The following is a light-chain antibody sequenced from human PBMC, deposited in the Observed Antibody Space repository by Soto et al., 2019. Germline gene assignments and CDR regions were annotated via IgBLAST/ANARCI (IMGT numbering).Light chain of an antibody. J-gene: IGLJ1*01. CDR1: SPNIGAGYD. CDR2: GNI. CDR3: QSYDSTRSARYV. V-gene: IGLV1-40*01. Sequence: HSVLTQPPSVSGDPGQRVTISCTGSSPNIGAGYDVHWYQQRPGTAPKLLIFGNINRPSGVPDRFSGSKSGTSASLAITGLQAEDEGDYYCQSYDSTRSARYVFGTGTKVTVL.